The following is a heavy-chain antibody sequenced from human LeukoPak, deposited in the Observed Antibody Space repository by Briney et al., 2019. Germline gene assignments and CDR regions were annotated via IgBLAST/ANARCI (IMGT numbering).Heavy chain of an antibody. CDR2: LSPYDDST. D-gene: IGHD6-19*01. CDR1: GYSFSTFG. CDR3: AKVDPPIAVGAPGDAFDL. J-gene: IGHJ3*01. Sequence: GDSAKVSCKASGYSFSTFGITWVRHAPGQGLEWMGWLSPYDDSTAYGQKFEGRVTMTRDTSTNTAYMELRSLTSDDTALYYCAKVDPPIAVGAPGDAFDLWGRGTMVIVSS. V-gene: IGHV1-18*01.